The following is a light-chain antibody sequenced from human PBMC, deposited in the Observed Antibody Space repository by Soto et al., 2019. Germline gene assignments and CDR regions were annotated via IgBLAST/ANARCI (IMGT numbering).Light chain of an antibody. V-gene: IGKV1-12*01. CDR2: GTS. Sequence: IQMTQTPSSVSASVGDRVTITCRTSQGIIGWLAWYQQKPGKAPKLLIYGTSSLLGGVPSRFSGSGSGTDFTLTISRLQPEDFATYYCQQADSFPITFGQGTRLENK. J-gene: IGKJ5*01. CDR3: QQADSFPIT. CDR1: QGIIGW.